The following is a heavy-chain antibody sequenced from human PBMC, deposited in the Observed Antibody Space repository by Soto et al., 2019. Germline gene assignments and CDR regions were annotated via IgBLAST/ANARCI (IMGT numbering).Heavy chain of an antibody. CDR2: ISGSGGST. CDR3: AKVGNIVLMVYAEGFYYFDY. CDR1: GFTFSSYA. D-gene: IGHD2-8*01. Sequence: GGSLRLSCAASGFTFSSYAMSWVRQAPGKGLEWVSAISGSGGSTHYADSVKGRFTISGDNSKNTLYLQMNSLRAEDTAVYYCAKVGNIVLMVYAEGFYYFDYWGQGTLVTVSS. V-gene: IGHV3-23*01. J-gene: IGHJ4*02.